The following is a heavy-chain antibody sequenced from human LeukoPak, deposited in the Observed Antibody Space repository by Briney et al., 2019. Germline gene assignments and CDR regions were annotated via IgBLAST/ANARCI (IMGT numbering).Heavy chain of an antibody. V-gene: IGHV3-7*04. D-gene: IGHD6-19*01. CDR2: IKVDGSEK. J-gene: IGHJ4*02. CDR1: GFTFINYW. CDR3: ARGRGWAYDF. Sequence: PGGSLRLSCAASGFTFINYWMSWFRQAPGKELEWVANIKVDGSEKYFVDSVKGRFTISSDNAKNSLYLQMNSLRVEDTAVYYCARGRGWAYDFWGQGTLVTVSS.